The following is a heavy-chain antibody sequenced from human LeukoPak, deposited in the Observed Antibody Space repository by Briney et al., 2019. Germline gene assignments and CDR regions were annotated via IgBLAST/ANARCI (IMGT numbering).Heavy chain of an antibody. V-gene: IGHV4-59*12. J-gene: IGHJ5*02. CDR1: GGSISSYY. D-gene: IGHD3-10*01. CDR3: ARDSGTTGEVKFDP. Sequence: SETLSLTCTVSGGSISSYYWSWIRQPPGKGLEWIGYIYYSGSTNYNPSLKSRVTMSADTSRNQVSLTLSSVSAADTAVYYCARDSGTTGEVKFDPWGQGTLVTVSS. CDR2: IYYSGST.